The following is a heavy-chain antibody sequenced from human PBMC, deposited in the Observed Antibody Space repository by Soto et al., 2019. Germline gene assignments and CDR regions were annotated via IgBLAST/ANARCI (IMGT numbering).Heavy chain of an antibody. CDR3: ARESGGATATLDYYYFYMDV. D-gene: IGHD5-12*01. CDR1: GDTFNDYY. J-gene: IGHJ6*03. V-gene: IGHV1-2*04. CDR2: SNPNGGVT. Sequence: QVQLVQSGAEVKKPGASVTVSCRSSGDTFNDYYIHWVRQAPGQGLGWMGWSNPNGGVTKYAQKFQGWVTMTRDTSIRTVYMQLSRLRSDDTAVYYCARESGGATATLDYYYFYMDVWGTGTTVTVSS.